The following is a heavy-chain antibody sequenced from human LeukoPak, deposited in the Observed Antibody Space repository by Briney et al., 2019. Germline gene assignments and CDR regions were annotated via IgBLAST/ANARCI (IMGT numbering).Heavy chain of an antibody. J-gene: IGHJ4*02. CDR1: GGSFSGYY. CDR2: INHSGGT. D-gene: IGHD3-10*01. CDR3: ARPSGGYYGGGFDY. Sequence: PSETLSLTCAVYGGSFSGYYWSWIRQPPGKGLEWIGEINHSGGTNYNPSLKSRVTISVDTSKNQFSLKLSSVTAADTAVYYCARPSGGYYGGGFDYWGQGTLVTVSS. V-gene: IGHV4-34*01.